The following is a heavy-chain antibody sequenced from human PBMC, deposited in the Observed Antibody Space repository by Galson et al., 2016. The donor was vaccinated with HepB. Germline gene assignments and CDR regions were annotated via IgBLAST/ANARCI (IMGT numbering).Heavy chain of an antibody. CDR3: ARGLKYYYGSGSYLNNWFDP. J-gene: IGHJ5*02. CDR1: GGSVSSGRYY. Sequence: SETLSLTCYVSGGSVSSGRYYWSWIRQPPGKGLEWIGEINHSGSTNYNPSLKSRVTISVDTSKNQFSLKLSSVTAADTAVYYCARGLKYYYGSGSYLNNWFDPWGQGTLVTVSS. V-gene: IGHV4-34*01. CDR2: INHSGST. D-gene: IGHD3-10*01.